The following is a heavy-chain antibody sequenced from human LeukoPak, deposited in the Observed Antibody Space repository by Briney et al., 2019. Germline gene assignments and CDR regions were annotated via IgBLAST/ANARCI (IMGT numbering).Heavy chain of an antibody. J-gene: IGHJ6*03. CDR1: GFTFSSYS. D-gene: IGHD3-3*01. V-gene: IGHV3-30*03. CDR3: ARDAGYDFWSGPLVGNYYYYMDV. CDR2: ISYDGSNK. Sequence: PGGSLRLSCAASGFTFSSYSMNWVRQAPGKGLEWVAVISYDGSNKYYADSVKGRFTISRDNSKNTLYLQMNSLRAEDTAVYYCARDAGYDFWSGPLVGNYYYYMDVWGKGTTVTVSS.